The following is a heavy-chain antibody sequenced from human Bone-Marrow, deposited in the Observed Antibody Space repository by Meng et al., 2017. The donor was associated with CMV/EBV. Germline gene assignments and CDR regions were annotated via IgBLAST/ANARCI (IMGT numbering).Heavy chain of an antibody. CDR2: IYYSGST. D-gene: IGHD5-12*01. J-gene: IGHJ5*02. V-gene: IGHV4-59*01. Sequence: SETLSLTCTVSGGSISSYYWSWIRQPPGKGLEWIGYIYYSGSTNYNPSLKSRVTISVDTSKNQFSLKLSSVTAAGTAVYYWARLGGGYDSGIWFDPWGQGTLVTVSS. CDR3: ARLGGGYDSGIWFDP. CDR1: GGSISSYY.